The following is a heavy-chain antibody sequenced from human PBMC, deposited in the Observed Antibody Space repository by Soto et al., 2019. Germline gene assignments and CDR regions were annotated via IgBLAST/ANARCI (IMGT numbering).Heavy chain of an antibody. D-gene: IGHD2-2*02. CDR2: IDWDDDK. J-gene: IGHJ6*02. CDR3: ARDSLGYCSSTSCYRAWYYYCMDV. CDR1: GFSLSTSGMR. V-gene: IGHV2-70*04. Sequence: PTLVNPTQTLTLTCTFSGFSLSTSGMRVSWIRQPPGKALEWLARIDWDDDKFYSTSLKTRLTISKDTSKNQVVLTMTNMDPLDTATYYCARDSLGYCSSTSCYRAWYYYCMDVWGQGTTVTVSS.